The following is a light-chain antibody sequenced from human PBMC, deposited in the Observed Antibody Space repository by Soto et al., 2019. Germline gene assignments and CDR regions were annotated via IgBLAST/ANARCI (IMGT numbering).Light chain of an antibody. CDR3: QQYNEWPLT. CDR1: QSVSNN. V-gene: IGKV3-15*01. Sequence: EIVMTQSPATLSVSPGVRANLSCRASQSVSNNLAWYQQKPGQAPRLLIYHASTGATGIPARFSGSGSGTELTLTISSVQSEDFAVYYCQQYNEWPLTFGGGTKVEIK. CDR2: HAS. J-gene: IGKJ4*01.